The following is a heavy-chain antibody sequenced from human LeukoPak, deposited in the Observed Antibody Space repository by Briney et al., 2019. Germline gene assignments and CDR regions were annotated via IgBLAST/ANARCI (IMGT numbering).Heavy chain of an antibody. J-gene: IGHJ4*02. Sequence: GGSLRLSCAASGFTVSSNYMSWVRQAPGKGLEWVSVIYSGGSTYYADSVKGRFTISRDNSKNTLYLQMNSLRAEDTAVYYCAKDSRHITMMDYWGQGTLVTVSS. D-gene: IGHD3-22*01. CDR1: GFTVSSNY. CDR2: IYSGGST. V-gene: IGHV3-53*01. CDR3: AKDSRHITMMDY.